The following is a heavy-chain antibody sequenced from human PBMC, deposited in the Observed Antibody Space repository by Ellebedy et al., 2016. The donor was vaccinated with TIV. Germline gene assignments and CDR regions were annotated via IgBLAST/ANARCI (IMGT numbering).Heavy chain of an antibody. CDR3: AKDLGAATTFYDFWSGLDNHCDMDV. CDR1: GYTFTDYY. D-gene: IGHD3-3*01. J-gene: IGHJ6*02. CDR2: INPKSGGT. Sequence: AASVKVSCKASGYTFTDYYMHWVRQAPGQGPEWMGWINPKSGGTNYAQKFQGWVTMTRDPSISEAYMELRRLRSDDTAVYYCAKDLGAATTFYDFWSGLDNHCDMDVWGQGTTVTVSS. V-gene: IGHV1-2*04.